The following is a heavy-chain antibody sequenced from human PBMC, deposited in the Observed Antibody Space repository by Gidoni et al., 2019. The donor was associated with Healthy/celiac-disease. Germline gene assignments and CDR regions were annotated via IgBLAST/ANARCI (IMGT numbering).Heavy chain of an antibody. CDR2: ISSSSSYI. Sequence: EVQLVESGGGLVKPGGSLRLSCAASGFPFSSYSMNWVRQAPGKGLEWVSSISSSSSYIYYADSVKGRFTISRDNAKNSLYLQMNSLRAEDTAVYYCARDMVRGVKGEQNRPLGEIDYWGQGTLVTVSS. CDR1: GFPFSSYS. D-gene: IGHD3-10*01. V-gene: IGHV3-21*01. CDR3: ARDMVRGVKGEQNRPLGEIDY. J-gene: IGHJ4*02.